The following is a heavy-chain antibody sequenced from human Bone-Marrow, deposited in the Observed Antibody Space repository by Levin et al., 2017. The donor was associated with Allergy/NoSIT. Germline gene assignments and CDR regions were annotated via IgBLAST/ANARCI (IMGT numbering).Heavy chain of an antibody. V-gene: IGHV4-61*03. D-gene: IGHD2/OR15-2a*01. Sequence: SETLSLTCSVSGASVSSGSFYWSWIRQSPGTGLEWIGYVYYTGSTNYNPSLRSRVTISLDSSKDHFSLRLKSVTAADTAVYYCARERYYFQTTIRSRSSGAFDFWGPGTLVTVSS. CDR2: VYYTGST. J-gene: IGHJ3*01. CDR3: ARERYYFQTTIRSRSSGAFDF. CDR1: GASVSSGSFY.